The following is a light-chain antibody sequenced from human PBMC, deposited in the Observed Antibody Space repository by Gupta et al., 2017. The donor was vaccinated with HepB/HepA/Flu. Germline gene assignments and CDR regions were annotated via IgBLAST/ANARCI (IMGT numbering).Light chain of an antibody. V-gene: IGKV1-9*01. Sequence: DIQLTQSPSFLSASVGDRVTITCRASQGISSYLAWYQQKPGKAPKLLIYAASTLQSGVPSRFSATGPGTEFTLTISSLQPEDFATYYCQQLNSYPYTFGQGTKMEIK. CDR1: QGISSY. CDR3: QQLNSYPYT. J-gene: IGKJ2*01. CDR2: AAS.